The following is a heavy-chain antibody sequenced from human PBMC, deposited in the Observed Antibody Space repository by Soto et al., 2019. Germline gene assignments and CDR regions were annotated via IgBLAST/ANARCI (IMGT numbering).Heavy chain of an antibody. Sequence: QVQLVESGGGVVQPGRSLRLSCAASGFTFSSYGMHWVRQAPGKGLEWVAVISYDGSNKYYADSVKGRFTISRDNSKNTLYLQMNSLRAEDTAVYYCAKDNGNYGGCFDYWGQGTLVTVSS. V-gene: IGHV3-30*18. J-gene: IGHJ4*02. CDR2: ISYDGSNK. D-gene: IGHD1-7*01. CDR3: AKDNGNYGGCFDY. CDR1: GFTFSSYG.